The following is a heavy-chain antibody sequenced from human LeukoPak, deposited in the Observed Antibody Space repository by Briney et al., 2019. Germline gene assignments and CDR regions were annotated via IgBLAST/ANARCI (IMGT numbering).Heavy chain of an antibody. V-gene: IGHV3-23*01. Sequence: GGSLRLSCAASGFTYSSYAMSWVRQAPGKGLEWVSAISGSGGSTYYADSVKGRFTISRDNSKNTLYLQMNSLRAEDTAVYYCAKDQWVSGSQPDYWGQGTLVTVSS. CDR1: GFTYSSYA. D-gene: IGHD1-26*01. CDR2: ISGSGGST. J-gene: IGHJ4*02. CDR3: AKDQWVSGSQPDY.